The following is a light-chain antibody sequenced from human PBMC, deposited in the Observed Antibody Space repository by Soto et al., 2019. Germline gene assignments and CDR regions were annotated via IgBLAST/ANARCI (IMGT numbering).Light chain of an antibody. CDR1: QSLLYSSNNKNY. Sequence: DIVMTQSPDSLAVSLGDRSTINCNSSQSLLYSSNNKNYLAWYQQKPGQPPKLLFYWASTRESGVPDRFSGSGSGTDFTLTISSLQAEDVAVYYCQQYYDAPTFGQGTKVDIK. CDR3: QQYYDAPT. J-gene: IGKJ1*01. V-gene: IGKV4-1*01. CDR2: WAS.